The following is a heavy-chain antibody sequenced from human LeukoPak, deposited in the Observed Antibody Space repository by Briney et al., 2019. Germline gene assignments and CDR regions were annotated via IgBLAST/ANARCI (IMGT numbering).Heavy chain of an antibody. D-gene: IGHD3-10*01. V-gene: IGHV4-31*03. J-gene: IGHJ6*02. CDR1: GGSISSGGYY. Sequence: PSETLSLTCTVSGGSISSGGYYWSWIRQHPGKGLEWIGYIYYSGSTYYNPSLKSRVTISVDTSKNQFSLKLSSVTAADTAVYYCARDHGWFGEFYYYGMDVWGQGTTATVSS. CDR2: IYYSGST. CDR3: ARDHGWFGEFYYYGMDV.